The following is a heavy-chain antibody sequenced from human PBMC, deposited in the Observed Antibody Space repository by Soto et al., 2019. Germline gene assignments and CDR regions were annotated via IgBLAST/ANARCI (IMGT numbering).Heavy chain of an antibody. CDR1: GFTFSSYA. Sequence: GGSLRLSCAASGFTFSSYAMSWVRQAPGKGLEWVSAISGSVGSTYYADSVKGRFTISRDNSKNTLYLQMNSLRAEDTAVYYCAKDQEWELYYFDYWGQGTLVTVSS. CDR2: ISGSVGST. J-gene: IGHJ4*02. V-gene: IGHV3-23*01. D-gene: IGHD1-26*01. CDR3: AKDQEWELYYFDY.